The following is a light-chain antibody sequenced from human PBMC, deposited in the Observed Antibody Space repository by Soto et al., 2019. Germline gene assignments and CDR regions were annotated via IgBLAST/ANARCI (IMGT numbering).Light chain of an antibody. Sequence: QSALTQPRSVSGSPGQSVTISCTGTSSDVGSYKDVSWYQHHPGKVPKLMIYDVSERPSGVPDRFSGSKSGNTASLTISGLQAEDEAFYYCQQWRTFGQGTK. CDR2: DVS. CDR3: QQWRT. J-gene: IGLJ3*02. V-gene: IGLV2-11*01. CDR1: SSDVGSYKD.